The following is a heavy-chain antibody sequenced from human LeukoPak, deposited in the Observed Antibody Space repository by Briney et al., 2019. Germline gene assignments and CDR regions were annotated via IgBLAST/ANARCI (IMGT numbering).Heavy chain of an antibody. Sequence: ASVKVSCEASGYTFTSYDINWVRQATGQGLEWMGWMNPNSGNTGYAQKFQGRVTMTRNTSISTAYMELSSLRSEDTAVYYCAILGVCSSTSCYVMYDYWGQGTLVTVSS. CDR2: MNPNSGNT. V-gene: IGHV1-8*01. D-gene: IGHD2-2*01. J-gene: IGHJ4*02. CDR1: GYTFTSYD. CDR3: AILGVCSSTSCYVMYDY.